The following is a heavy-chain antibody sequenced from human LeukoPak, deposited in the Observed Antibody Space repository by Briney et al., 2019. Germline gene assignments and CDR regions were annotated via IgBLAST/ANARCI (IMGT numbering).Heavy chain of an antibody. CDR2: ISSSSSYI. J-gene: IGHJ5*02. Sequence: GGSLRLSCAASGFTFTSYSMNWVRQAPGKGLEWVSSISSSSSYIYYADSVKGRFTISRDNAKNSLYLQMNSLRAEDTAVYYCARGTTPLAWFGEFLSWGQGTLVTVSS. V-gene: IGHV3-21*01. D-gene: IGHD3-10*01. CDR3: ARGTTPLAWFGEFLS. CDR1: GFTFTSYS.